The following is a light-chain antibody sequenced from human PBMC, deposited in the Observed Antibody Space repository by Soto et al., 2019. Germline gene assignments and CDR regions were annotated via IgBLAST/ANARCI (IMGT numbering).Light chain of an antibody. CDR3: QQHNNWPPWT. J-gene: IGKJ1*01. V-gene: IGKV3-15*01. CDR2: GAS. CDR1: QSVSSN. Sequence: EIVMMQSPATLSVSPGERATRSCRASQSVSSNLAWYQQKPGQAPRLLIYGASTRATGIPARFSGSGSGTEFTLTNSSLQSEDFAVYYCQQHNNWPPWTFGQGTKVEIK.